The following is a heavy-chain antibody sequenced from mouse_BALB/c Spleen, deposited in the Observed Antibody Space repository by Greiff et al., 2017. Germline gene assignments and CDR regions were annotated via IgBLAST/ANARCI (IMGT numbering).Heavy chain of an antibody. Sequence: EVQLQQSGPELVKPGASVKMSCKASGYTFTSYVMHWVKQKPGQGLEWIGYINPYNDGTKYNEKFKGKATLTSDKSSSTAYMELSSLTSEDSAVYYCARWGFLLRLVFDYYAMDYWGQGTSVTVSS. CDR3: ARWGFLLRLVFDYYAMDY. CDR1: GYTFTSYV. V-gene: IGHV1-14*01. D-gene: IGHD1-2*01. CDR2: INPYNDGT. J-gene: IGHJ4*01.